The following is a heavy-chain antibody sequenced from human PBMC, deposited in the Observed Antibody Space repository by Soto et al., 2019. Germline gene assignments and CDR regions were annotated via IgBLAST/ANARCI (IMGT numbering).Heavy chain of an antibody. D-gene: IGHD1-7*01. CDR2: IYYSGGT. CDR3: ARGTLSDPLYFDY. Sequence: QVQLQESGPGLVKPSQTLYLTCTVSGGSISSGDYYWSWIRQPTGKGLEWIGYIYYSGGTYYNPFLKSRVTISVDTSKNQFSLKLSSVTAADTAVYYCARGTLSDPLYFDYWGQGTLVTVSS. V-gene: IGHV4-30-4*01. CDR1: GGSISSGDYY. J-gene: IGHJ4*02.